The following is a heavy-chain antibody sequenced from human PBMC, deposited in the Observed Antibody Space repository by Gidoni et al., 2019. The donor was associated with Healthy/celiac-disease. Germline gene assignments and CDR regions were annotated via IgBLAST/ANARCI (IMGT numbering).Heavy chain of an antibody. V-gene: IGHV3-23*01. D-gene: IGHD3-3*01. CDR1: GFTFSSYA. J-gene: IGHJ4*02. CDR3: AKDTRPQPLLLEWLSSPFDY. Sequence: EVQLLESGGGLVQPGGSLRLSCAASGFTFSSYAMSWVRQAPGKGLEWVSAISGSGGSTYYADSVKCRFTISRDNSKNTLYLQMNSLRAEDTAVYYCAKDTRPQPLLLEWLSSPFDYWGQGTLVTVSS. CDR2: ISGSGGST.